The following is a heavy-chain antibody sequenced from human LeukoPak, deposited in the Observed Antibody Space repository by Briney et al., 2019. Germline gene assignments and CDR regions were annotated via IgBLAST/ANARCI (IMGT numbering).Heavy chain of an antibody. Sequence: ASVKVSCKASGYTFTSYDINWVRQATGQGLEWMGWMNPNSGNTGYAQKFQGRVTITRNTSISTAYMELSSLRSEDTAVYYCARARRDYSSSWYGRNWFDPWGQGTLVTVSS. CDR1: GYTFTSYD. CDR3: ARARRDYSSSWYGRNWFDP. J-gene: IGHJ5*02. V-gene: IGHV1-8*03. D-gene: IGHD6-13*01. CDR2: MNPNSGNT.